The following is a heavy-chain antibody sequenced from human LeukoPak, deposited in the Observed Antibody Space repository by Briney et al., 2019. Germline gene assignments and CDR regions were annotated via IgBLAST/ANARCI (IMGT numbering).Heavy chain of an antibody. V-gene: IGHV3-48*04. J-gene: IGHJ5*02. Sequence: GGSLRLSCAASGFTFSSYSMNWIRQAPGKGLEWVSYISSSGSTIYYADSVKGRFTISRDNAKNSLYLQMNSLRAEDTAVYYCARDKVGIAAAAPAFDPWGQGTLVTVSS. CDR3: ARDKVGIAAAAPAFDP. CDR2: ISSSGSTI. D-gene: IGHD6-13*01. CDR1: GFTFSSYS.